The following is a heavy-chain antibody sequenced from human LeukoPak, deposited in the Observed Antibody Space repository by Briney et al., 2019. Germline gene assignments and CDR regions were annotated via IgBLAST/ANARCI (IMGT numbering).Heavy chain of an antibody. V-gene: IGHV4-59*01. J-gene: IGHJ3*02. D-gene: IGHD3-10*01. CDR2: INYSGST. Sequence: PSETLSLTCTVSGFSISSYYLIWLRQAPGKGLEGIGYINYSGSTNYYPSLKSRATISVDTSQNQFSLKLSSVTAADTAVYYCARDPSYYYGSGSYFDDFDIWGQGTMVTVSS. CDR3: ARDPSYYYGSGSYFDDFDI. CDR1: GFSISSYY.